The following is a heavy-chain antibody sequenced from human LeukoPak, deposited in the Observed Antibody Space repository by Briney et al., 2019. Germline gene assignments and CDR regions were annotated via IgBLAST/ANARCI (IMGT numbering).Heavy chain of an antibody. D-gene: IGHD6-13*01. Sequence: SVKVSCKASGGTFSSYAISWVRQGPGQGLEWMGGIIPIFGTANYAQKFQGRVTITADESTSTAYMELSSLRSEDTAVYYCARTMGIAAAVPFRHWGQGTLVTVSS. V-gene: IGHV1-69*13. CDR1: GGTFSSYA. CDR3: ARTMGIAAAVPFRH. CDR2: IIPIFGTA. J-gene: IGHJ1*01.